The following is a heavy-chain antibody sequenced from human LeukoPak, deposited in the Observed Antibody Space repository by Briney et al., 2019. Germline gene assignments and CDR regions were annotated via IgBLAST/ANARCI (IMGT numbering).Heavy chain of an antibody. D-gene: IGHD1-1*01. CDR2: INPNSGGT. Sequence: GASVKVSCKASGYTFTGYYMHWVRQAPGQGLEWMGWINPNSGGTNYAQKFQGRVTMTRDTSISTAYMELSRLRSDDTAVYYCLRGMGTSTSRHFDYWGQGTLVTVSS. J-gene: IGHJ4*02. V-gene: IGHV1-2*02. CDR1: GYTFTGYY. CDR3: LRGMGTSTSRHFDY.